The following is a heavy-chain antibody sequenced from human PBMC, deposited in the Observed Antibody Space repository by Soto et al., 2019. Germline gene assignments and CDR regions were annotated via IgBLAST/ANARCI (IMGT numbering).Heavy chain of an antibody. D-gene: IGHD5-12*01. CDR1: GFTFSSYS. Sequence: GGSLRLSCAASGFTFSSYSMNWVRQAPGKGLEWVSYISSSSSTIYYADSVKGRFTISRDNAKNSLYLQMNSLRAEDTAVYYCARADSGYAHGYYYYGMDVWGQGTRVTV. J-gene: IGHJ6*02. CDR3: ARADSGYAHGYYYYGMDV. CDR2: ISSSSSTI. V-gene: IGHV3-48*01.